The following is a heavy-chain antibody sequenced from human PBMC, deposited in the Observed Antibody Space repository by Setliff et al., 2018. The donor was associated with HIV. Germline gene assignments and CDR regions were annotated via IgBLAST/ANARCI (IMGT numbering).Heavy chain of an antibody. Sequence: GASVKVSCKASGYSFTSYGITWVRQAPGQGLEWMGWISAYNGNTNYAQNLQDRVTMTTDTSTSTAYMELRSLRSDDTAMYFCARDGAQVDSGYGVWGWFDPWGQGTQVTVSS. CDR3: ARDGAQVDSGYGVWGWFDP. CDR1: GYSFTSYG. CDR2: ISAYNGNT. D-gene: IGHD5-12*01. J-gene: IGHJ5*02. V-gene: IGHV1-18*01.